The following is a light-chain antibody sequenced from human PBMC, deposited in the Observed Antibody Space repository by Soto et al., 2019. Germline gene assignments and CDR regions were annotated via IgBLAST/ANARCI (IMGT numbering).Light chain of an antibody. CDR2: TAS. V-gene: IGKV1-9*01. CDR3: QRLDSYPRT. CDR1: QDISRY. J-gene: IGKJ1*01. Sequence: DVQLTQSPSFLSASLGDRVTITCRASQDISRYLAWYQQEPGKAPKLLIYTASNLQSGVPSRFSGSGSGTEFSLTISSRQPEDFATYYCQRLDSYPRTFGQGTKVEIK.